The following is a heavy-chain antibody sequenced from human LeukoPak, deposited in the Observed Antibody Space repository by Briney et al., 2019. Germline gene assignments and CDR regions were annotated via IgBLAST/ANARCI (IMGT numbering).Heavy chain of an antibody. J-gene: IGHJ5*02. CDR1: GGSFSGYY. CDR2: INHSGST. V-gene: IGHV4-34*01. CDR3: ARANMVRGVIGWFDP. Sequence: SETLSLTCAVYGGSFSGYYWSWIRQPPGKGLEWIGEINHSGSTNYNLSLKSRVTISVDASKNQFSLKLSSVTAADTAVYYCARANMVRGVIGWFDPWGQGTLVTVSS. D-gene: IGHD3-10*01.